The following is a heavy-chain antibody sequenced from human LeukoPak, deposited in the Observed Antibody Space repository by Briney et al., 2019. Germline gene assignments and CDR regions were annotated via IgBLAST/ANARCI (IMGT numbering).Heavy chain of an antibody. J-gene: IGHJ6*03. Sequence: ASVKVSCKASGGTFSSYAISWVRQAPGQGLEWMGGIIPIFGTANYAQKFQGRVTITADESTSTAYMELSSLRSEDTAVYYCARGSGSYYGHYYYYMDVWGKGTTVTISS. CDR2: IIPIFGTA. CDR1: GGTFSSYA. D-gene: IGHD3-10*01. CDR3: ARGSGSYYGHYYYYMDV. V-gene: IGHV1-69*13.